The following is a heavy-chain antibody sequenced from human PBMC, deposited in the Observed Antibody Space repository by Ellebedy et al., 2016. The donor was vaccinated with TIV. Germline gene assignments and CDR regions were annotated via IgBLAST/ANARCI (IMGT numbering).Heavy chain of an antibody. J-gene: IGHJ3*02. CDR2: FIPMFGTP. Sequence: AASVKVSCKASGGTFSSYAINWVRQAPGQGLEWMGGFIPMFGTPNYAQTFQGRVTITADEPTSTAYMELSSLRSEDTAVDYGARDGRALAFDIWGQGTMVTVSS. CDR1: GGTFSSYA. D-gene: IGHD1-1*01. CDR3: ARDGRALAFDI. V-gene: IGHV1-69*13.